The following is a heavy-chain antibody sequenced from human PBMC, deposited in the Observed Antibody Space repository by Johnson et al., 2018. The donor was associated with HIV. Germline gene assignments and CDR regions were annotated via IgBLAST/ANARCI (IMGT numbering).Heavy chain of an antibody. CDR2: ISYDGSNK. D-gene: IGHD3-16*01. Sequence: VESGGGVVQPGRSLRLSCAASGFTFSSYGMHWVRQAPGKGLEWVAVISYDGSNKYYADSVKGRFTISRDNSKNTLYLQMNSLRAEDTAVYYCARAKYGGAFDVWGQGTMVSVS. CDR3: ARAKYGGAFDV. J-gene: IGHJ3*01. V-gene: IGHV3-30*03. CDR1: GFTFSSYG.